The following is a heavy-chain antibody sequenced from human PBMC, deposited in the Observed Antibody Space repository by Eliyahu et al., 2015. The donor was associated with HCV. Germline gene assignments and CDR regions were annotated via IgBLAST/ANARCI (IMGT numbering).Heavy chain of an antibody. J-gene: IGHJ6*03. CDR3: ARDLKYRSGQDHYYHYMDV. Sequence: QVHLVESGGGVVQPGXSLXLSCAVSGFSFSTXXIXWVRQAPGKGLGGVXVITDDGSYRXYGDYXKGRFTIXRDKSKNTVNLQMNRLRVEDTAVYYCARDLKYRSGQDHYYHYMDVWGKGTTVTVSS. CDR2: ITDDGSYR. D-gene: IGHD6-19*01. V-gene: IGHV3-33*05. CDR1: GFSFSTXX.